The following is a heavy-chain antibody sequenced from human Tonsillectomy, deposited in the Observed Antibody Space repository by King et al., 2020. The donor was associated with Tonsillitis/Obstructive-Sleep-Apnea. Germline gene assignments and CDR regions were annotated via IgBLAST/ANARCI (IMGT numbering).Heavy chain of an antibody. V-gene: IGHV3-43*02. CDR3: AKPAAGVVIPSYDYDMDV. CDR1: GFTFDDYA. D-gene: IGHD3-3*01. J-gene: IGHJ6*03. Sequence: VQLVESGGGVVQPGGSLRLSCAASGFTFDDYAMHWVRQAPGKGLEWVSLISGDGGSTYYADSVKGRLTISRDNSKNSLYLQMNSLRTEDTALYYCAKPAAGVVIPSYDYDMDVWGKGTTVTVSS. CDR2: ISGDGGST.